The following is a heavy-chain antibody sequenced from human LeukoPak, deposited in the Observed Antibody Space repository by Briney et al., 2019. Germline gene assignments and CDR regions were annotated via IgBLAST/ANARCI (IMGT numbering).Heavy chain of an antibody. J-gene: IGHJ4*02. CDR1: GGSISSYY. CDR3: ARVGSRWQKVFDY. Sequence: SETLSLTCTVSGGSISSYYWSWIRQPPGKGLEWIGYIYYSGSTNYNPSLKSRVTISVDTSKNQFSLKLSSVTAADTAVYYCARVGSRWQKVFDYWGQGTLVTVSS. V-gene: IGHV4-59*01. CDR2: IYYSGST. D-gene: IGHD5-24*01.